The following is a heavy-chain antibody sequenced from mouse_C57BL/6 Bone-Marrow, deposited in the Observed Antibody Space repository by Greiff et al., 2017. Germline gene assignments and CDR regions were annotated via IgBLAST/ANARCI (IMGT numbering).Heavy chain of an antibody. D-gene: IGHD2-1*01. CDR3: ARIYYGKGYAMDY. V-gene: IGHV1-63*01. Sequence: QVQLQQSGAELVRPGTSVKMSCKASGYTFTNYWIGWAKQRPEHGLAWIGDIYPGGGYTNYNEKFKGKATLTADKSSSTAYMQLSSLTSEDSAIYYCARIYYGKGYAMDYWGQGTSVTVSS. CDR1: GYTFTNYW. J-gene: IGHJ4*01. CDR2: IYPGGGYT.